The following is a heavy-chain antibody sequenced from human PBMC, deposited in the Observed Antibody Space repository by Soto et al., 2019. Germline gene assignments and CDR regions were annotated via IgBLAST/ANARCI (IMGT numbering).Heavy chain of an antibody. V-gene: IGHV1-3*01. D-gene: IGHD3-10*01. Sequence: QVQLVQSGAEVKKPGASVKVSCKASGYTFTSYAMHWVRQAPGQRLEWMGWINAGNGNTKYSQKFQGRVTITRDTSASTAYMELSSLRSEDTAVYYCARGNSLLWFGELQFDYWGQGTLVTVSS. CDR3: ARGNSLLWFGELQFDY. CDR2: INAGNGNT. CDR1: GYTFTSYA. J-gene: IGHJ4*02.